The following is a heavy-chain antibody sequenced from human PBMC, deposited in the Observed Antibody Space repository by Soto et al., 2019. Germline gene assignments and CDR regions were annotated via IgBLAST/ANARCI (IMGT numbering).Heavy chain of an antibody. CDR3: ARGLLRFLEWFRDQNWFDP. J-gene: IGHJ5*02. Sequence: ASVKVSCKASGGTFSSYAISWVRQAPGQGLEWMGGIIPIFGTANYAQKFQGRVTITADESTSTAYMELSSLRSEDTAVYYCARGLLRFLEWFRDQNWFDPWGQGTLVTVSS. V-gene: IGHV1-69*13. CDR1: GGTFSSYA. D-gene: IGHD3-3*01. CDR2: IIPIFGTA.